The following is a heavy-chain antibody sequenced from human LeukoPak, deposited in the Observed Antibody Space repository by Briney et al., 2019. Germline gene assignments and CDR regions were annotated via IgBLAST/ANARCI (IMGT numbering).Heavy chain of an antibody. J-gene: IGHJ6*03. CDR2: ISGSGGST. D-gene: IGHD2-21*02. CDR3: AKEGYCGGDCRLYYYYMDV. CDR1: GFTFSSYA. Sequence: GGSLRLSCAASGFTFSSYAMRWVRQAPGKGLEWVSAISGSGGSTYYADSVKGRFTISRDNSKNTLYLQMNSLRAEDTAVYYCAKEGYCGGDCRLYYYYMDVWGKGTTVTVSS. V-gene: IGHV3-23*01.